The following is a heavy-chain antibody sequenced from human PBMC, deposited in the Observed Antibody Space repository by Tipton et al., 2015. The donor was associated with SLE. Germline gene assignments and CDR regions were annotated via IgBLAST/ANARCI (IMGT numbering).Heavy chain of an antibody. CDR2: IYYSGST. Sequence: TLSLTCTVSGGSISSYYWSWIRQPPGKGLEWIGYIYYSGSTNYNPSLKSRVTISVDTSKNQFSLKLSSMTAADTAVYYCARQSYPGLVVYAHNWFDPWGQGTLVTVS. CDR3: ARQSYPGLVVYAHNWFDP. V-gene: IGHV4-59*08. D-gene: IGHD2-8*02. J-gene: IGHJ5*02. CDR1: GGSISSYY.